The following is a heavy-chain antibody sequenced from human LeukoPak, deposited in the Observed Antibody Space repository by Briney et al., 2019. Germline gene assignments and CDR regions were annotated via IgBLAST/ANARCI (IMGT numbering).Heavy chain of an antibody. CDR3: ARVGSSWYGTNYYYYYMDV. D-gene: IGHD6-13*01. J-gene: IGHJ6*03. CDR2: IYYSGST. CDR1: GGSISNKY. V-gene: IGHV4-59*01. Sequence: SETLSLTCTVSGGSISNKYWSWIRQPPGKGLEWIGYIYYSGSTNYNPSLKSRVTISVDTSKNQFSLKLSSVTAADTAVYYCARVGSSWYGTNYYYYYMDVWGKGTTVTISS.